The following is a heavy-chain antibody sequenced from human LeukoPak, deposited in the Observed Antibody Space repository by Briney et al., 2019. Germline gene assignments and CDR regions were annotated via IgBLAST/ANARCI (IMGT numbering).Heavy chain of an antibody. Sequence: GGSLRLSCTASGFTFSSYWMQWVRQAPGKGLVWVSRINSDGSSPSYADSVKGRFTISRHNFKNTLYLQMNSLRAEDTAVYYCARVRYSSSLDYWGQGTLVTVSS. CDR2: INSDGSSP. CDR3: ARVRYSSSLDY. D-gene: IGHD6-6*01. J-gene: IGHJ4*02. CDR1: GFTFSSYW. V-gene: IGHV3-74*01.